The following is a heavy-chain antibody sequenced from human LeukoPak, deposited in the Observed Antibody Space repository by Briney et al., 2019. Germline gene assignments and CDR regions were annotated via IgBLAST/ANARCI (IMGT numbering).Heavy chain of an antibody. V-gene: IGHV4-34*01. CDR3: ARHHRSIAEAGINWFDP. J-gene: IGHJ5*02. CDR1: GGSFSGYY. CDR2: INHSGST. D-gene: IGHD6-13*01. Sequence: SETLSLTCAVYGGSFSGYYWSWIRQPPGKGLEWIGEINHSGSTNYNPSLKSRVTISVDTSKNHFSLNLSSVTAADTAVYYCARHHRSIAEAGINWFDPWGQGTLVTVSS.